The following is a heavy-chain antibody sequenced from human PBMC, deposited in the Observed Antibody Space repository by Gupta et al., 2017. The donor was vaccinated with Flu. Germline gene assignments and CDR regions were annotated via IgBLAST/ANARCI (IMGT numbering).Heavy chain of an antibody. CDR1: GYKFTDHY. Sequence: QVQLVQGVAEVRTPGASVKVSCKASGYKFTDHYINWVRQAPGQGLEWMGWINSYTGDTKYAEKFQDRVTLTRDTSITTTYMERTRLKSDDTAVFYCVRGEKQMVTYFDYWGQGTLVTVSS. D-gene: IGHD5-18*01. V-gene: IGHV1-2*02. J-gene: IGHJ4*02. CDR3: VRGEKQMVTYFDY. CDR2: INSYTGDT.